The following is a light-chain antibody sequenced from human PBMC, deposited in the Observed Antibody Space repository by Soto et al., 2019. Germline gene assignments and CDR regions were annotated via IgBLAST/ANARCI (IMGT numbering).Light chain of an antibody. Sequence: IVLTQSTGTMSLSPGERATLSCRASQSMSSSYLAWYQQKPGQAPRLLIYGASSRATGITDRFSGSGSGTDFTLTISRLEPEDFAVYYCQQYGSSPRTVGPGTKVEIK. V-gene: IGKV3-20*01. CDR3: QQYGSSPRT. CDR1: QSMSSSY. CDR2: GAS. J-gene: IGKJ1*01.